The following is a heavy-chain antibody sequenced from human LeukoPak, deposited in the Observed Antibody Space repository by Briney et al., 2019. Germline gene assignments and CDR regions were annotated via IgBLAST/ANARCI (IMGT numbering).Heavy chain of an antibody. CDR1: GGTLNSYA. J-gene: IGHJ4*02. D-gene: IGHD6-19*01. Sequence: GASVKVSCKASGGTLNSYAISWVRQAPGQGLEWMRGIIPIFGTTNYARKFRGRVTLTADKSTRTAYMELSSLRSEDTAIYYCARGAWYNSAYTALHYFDYWGQGTLVTVSS. V-gene: IGHV1-69*06. CDR3: ARGAWYNSAYTALHYFDY. CDR2: IIPIFGTT.